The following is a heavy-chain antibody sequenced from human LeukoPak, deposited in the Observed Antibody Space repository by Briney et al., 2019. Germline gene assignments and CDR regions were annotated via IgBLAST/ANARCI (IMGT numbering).Heavy chain of an antibody. D-gene: IGHD2-2*01. J-gene: IGHJ4*02. CDR3: AKDGEDIVVVPAARLYHYFDY. V-gene: IGHV3-23*01. CDR2: ISGSGDRA. Sequence: GGSLRLSCAASGFTFSSHGMSWVRQAPGKGLEWVSGISGSGDRAYYADSVKGRFTISRDNSKNTLYLQMNSLRAEDTAVYYCAKDGEDIVVVPAARLYHYFDYWGQGTLVTVSS. CDR1: GFTFSSHG.